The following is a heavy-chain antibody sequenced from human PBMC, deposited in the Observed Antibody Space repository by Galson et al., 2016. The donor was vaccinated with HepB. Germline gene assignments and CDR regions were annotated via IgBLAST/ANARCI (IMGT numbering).Heavy chain of an antibody. Sequence: QSGAEVKKPGESLKISCKGSGYSFTTYWIAWVRQMPGKGLEWMGIIYPGDSRTRYSTSFQGQVTISADKSVNTAYLQWSSLKASDTAMYYCARPLGADSNWWFDPWGQGTLVTVSS. J-gene: IGHJ5*02. CDR1: GYSFTTYW. D-gene: IGHD1-20*01. V-gene: IGHV5-51*01. CDR2: IYPGDSRT. CDR3: ARPLGADSNWWFDP.